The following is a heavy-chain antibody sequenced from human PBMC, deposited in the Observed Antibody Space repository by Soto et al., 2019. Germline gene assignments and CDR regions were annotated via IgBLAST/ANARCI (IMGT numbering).Heavy chain of an antibody. V-gene: IGHV3-30*18. CDR1: GFTFSSYG. D-gene: IGHD2-15*01. CDR3: EKVGVVVVAARGAFDI. CDR2: ISYDGSNK. J-gene: IGHJ3*02. Sequence: QVQLVESGGGVVQPGRSLRLSCAASGFTFSSYGMHWVRQAPGKGLEWVAVISYDGSNKYYADSVKGRFTISRDNSKNTLYLQMNSLRAQDTAVYYCEKVGVVVVAARGAFDIWGQGTMVTVSS.